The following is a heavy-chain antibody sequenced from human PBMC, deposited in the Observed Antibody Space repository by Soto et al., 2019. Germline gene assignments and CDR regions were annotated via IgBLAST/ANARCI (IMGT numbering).Heavy chain of an antibody. D-gene: IGHD7-27*01. CDR2: IIGSGGST. V-gene: IGHV3-23*01. J-gene: IGHJ4*02. Sequence: EVQLLESGGGLVQPGGSLRLSCEASGFTFRSYAMSWLRQAPGKGLEWVSGLGGSGELVSGIIGSGGSTYYAGSVKGRFTISRDNSKNTLYLQMNSLRVEDTAVYYCVQGGWGSHFDYWGQGTLVTVSS. CDR1: GFTFRSYA. CDR3: VQGGWGSHFDY.